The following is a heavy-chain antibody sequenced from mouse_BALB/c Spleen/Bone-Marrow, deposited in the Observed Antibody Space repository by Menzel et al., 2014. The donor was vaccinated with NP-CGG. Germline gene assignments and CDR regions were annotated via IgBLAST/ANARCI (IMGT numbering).Heavy chain of an antibody. CDR2: IDPHYGGT. CDR1: GYSFTGYN. J-gene: IGHJ1*01. CDR3: ATYGYSYWYFDV. V-gene: IGHV1-39*01. D-gene: IGHD1-1*01. Sequence: EVKLVESGPELEKPGASVKISCKASGYSFTGYNMNWVKQSNGKSLEWIGNIDPHYGGTSYNQKFKGKATLTVDKSSSTAYMQLKSLTSEDSAVYYRATYGYSYWYFDVWGAGTTVTVSS.